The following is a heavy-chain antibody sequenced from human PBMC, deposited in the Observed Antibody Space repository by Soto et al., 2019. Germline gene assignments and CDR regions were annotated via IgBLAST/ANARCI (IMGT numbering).Heavy chain of an antibody. CDR1: GYTFTSYG. CDR2: INAGNGNT. D-gene: IGHD2-2*01. V-gene: IGHV1-3*01. CDR3: ARDPSEGRVGNWFAS. J-gene: IGHJ5*01. Sequence: QIQLMQSGAEVKKPGASVKVSCKASGYTFTSYGIHWVRQAPAQRLEWTGWINAGNGNTKYSEKFQGRVNITRDTSASTAYLELSSLRSEDTAVYYCARDPSEGRVGNWFASWGQGTLVTVSS.